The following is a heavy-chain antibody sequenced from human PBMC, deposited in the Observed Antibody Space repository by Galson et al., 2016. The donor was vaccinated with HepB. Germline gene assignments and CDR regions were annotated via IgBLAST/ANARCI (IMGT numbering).Heavy chain of an antibody. CDR3: AKSQFGGRLQASFDS. CDR1: GFNFRSFL. D-gene: IGHD3-16*01. J-gene: IGHJ4*02. V-gene: IGHV3-23*01. CDR2: IRGNSGST. Sequence: SLRLSCAASGFNFRSFLMRWVRQAPGKGLEWVSGIRGNSGSTYYTASVKGRFTVSRDNSKNTLYLGMSSLRVEDTAVYYCAKSQFGGRLQASFDSWGQGILVSVSS.